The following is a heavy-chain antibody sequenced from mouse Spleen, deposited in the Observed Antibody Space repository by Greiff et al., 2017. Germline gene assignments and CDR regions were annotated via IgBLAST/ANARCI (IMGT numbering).Heavy chain of an antibody. Sequence: QVTLKVSGPGILQASQTLSLTCSFSGFSLSTSGMGVSWIRQPSGKGLEWLAHIYWDDDKRYNPSLKSRLTISKDTSRNQVFLKITSVDTADTATYYCARSKKDYYGSYWYFDVWGAGTTVTVSS. J-gene: IGHJ1*01. V-gene: IGHV8-12*01. CDR2: IYWDDDK. CDR3: ARSKKDYYGSYWYFDV. D-gene: IGHD1-1*01. CDR1: GFSLSTSGMG.